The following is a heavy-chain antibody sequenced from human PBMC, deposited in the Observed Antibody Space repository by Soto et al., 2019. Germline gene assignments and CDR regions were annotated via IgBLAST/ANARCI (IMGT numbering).Heavy chain of an antibody. CDR3: ARDDLYSSGWYANDF. CDR1: GFAFSSYW. D-gene: IGHD6-19*01. J-gene: IGHJ4*02. Sequence: GGSLRLSCAASGFAFSSYWMSWVRQAPGKGLEWVANIKEDGSEKYYVDSVKGRFTVSRDNAKNSLYLHMNSLRVEDTAVYFCARDDLYSSGWYANDFWGQGTLVTVSS. V-gene: IGHV3-7*01. CDR2: IKEDGSEK.